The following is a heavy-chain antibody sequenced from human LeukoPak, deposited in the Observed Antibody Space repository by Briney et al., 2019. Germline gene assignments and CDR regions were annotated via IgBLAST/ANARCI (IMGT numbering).Heavy chain of an antibody. D-gene: IGHD3-3*01. Sequence: GGSLRLSCAASGFTFSSYAISWVRQAPGQGLEWMGGIIPIFGTANYAQKFQGRVTITADESTSTAYMELSSLRSEDTAVYYCATGEDRFLEWSSPRSDAFDIWGQGTMVTVSS. CDR3: ATGEDRFLEWSSPRSDAFDI. V-gene: IGHV1-69*01. CDR2: IIPIFGTA. J-gene: IGHJ3*02. CDR1: GFTFSSYA.